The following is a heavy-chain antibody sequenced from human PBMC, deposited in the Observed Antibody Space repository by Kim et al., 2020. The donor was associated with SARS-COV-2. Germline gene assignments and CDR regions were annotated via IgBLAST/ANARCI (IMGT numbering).Heavy chain of an antibody. CDR2: VTKSGGST. CDR3: AKAEGQQLLQYYFDY. D-gene: IGHD6-19*01. J-gene: IGHJ4*02. CDR1: GFTFSKYA. V-gene: IGHV3-23*01. Sequence: GGSLRLSCAASGFTFSKYAMNWVRQAPGKGLEWVSAVTKSGGSTYYAESVKGRFTISRDNSKSTLYLQMNSLRAEDTAAYYCAKAEGQQLLQYYFDYWGQ.